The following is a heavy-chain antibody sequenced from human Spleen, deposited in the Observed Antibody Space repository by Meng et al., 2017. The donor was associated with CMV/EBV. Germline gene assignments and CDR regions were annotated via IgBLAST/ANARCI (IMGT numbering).Heavy chain of an antibody. Sequence: SETLSLTCSVPDGSISSYYWNWIRQPPGKGLEWIGYIYYSGNTNHNPSLKSRVTISVDMSKNQVSLKLSSVTAADTAVYYCARDGRSGGLEGWGQGTLVTVLL. CDR1: DGSISSYY. D-gene: IGHD3-16*01. V-gene: IGHV4-59*01. J-gene: IGHJ4*02. CDR3: ARDGRSGGLEG. CDR2: IYYSGNT.